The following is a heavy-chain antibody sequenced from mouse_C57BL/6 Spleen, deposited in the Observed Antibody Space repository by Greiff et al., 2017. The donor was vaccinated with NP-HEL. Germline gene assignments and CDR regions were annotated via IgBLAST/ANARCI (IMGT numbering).Heavy chain of an antibody. CDR1: GFTFSDYG. J-gene: IGHJ4*01. CDR2: ISSGSSTI. D-gene: IGHD2-3*01. Sequence: EVQLVESGGGLVKPGGSLKLSCAASGFTFSDYGMHWVRQAPEKGLEWVAYISSGSSTIYYADTVKGRFTISRDNAKNTLFLQMTSLRSEDTAMYYCARGWLLRDYYAMDYWGQGTSVTVSS. CDR3: ARGWLLRDYYAMDY. V-gene: IGHV5-17*01.